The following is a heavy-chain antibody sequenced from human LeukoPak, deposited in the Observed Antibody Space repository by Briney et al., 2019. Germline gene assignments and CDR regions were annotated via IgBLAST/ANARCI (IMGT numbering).Heavy chain of an antibody. D-gene: IGHD3-22*01. Sequence: PSETLSLTCTVSGGSISSGDYYWSWIRQPPGKGLEWIGYIYYSGSTYYNPSLKGRVTISVDTSKNQFSLKLSSVTAADTAVYYCARENYDSSGYYYRVDDWGQGTLVTVSS. J-gene: IGHJ4*02. CDR3: ARENYDSSGYYYRVDD. CDR2: IYYSGST. CDR1: GGSISSGDYY. V-gene: IGHV4-30-4*01.